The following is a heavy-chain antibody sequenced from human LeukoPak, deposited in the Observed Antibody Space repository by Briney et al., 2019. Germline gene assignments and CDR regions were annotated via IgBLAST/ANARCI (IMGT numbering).Heavy chain of an antibody. D-gene: IGHD3-10*01. V-gene: IGHV3-9*01. CDR2: ISWNSGSI. J-gene: IGHJ4*02. Sequence: GGSLRLSRGPCIHLHQVCYLQGATHAPGKGLEWVSGISWNSGSIGYADSVKGRFTISRDNAKNSLYLQMSSLRAEDTALYYCAEEEDARASRDRGVDFWGQGTLVTVSS. CDR1: IHLHQVC. CDR3: AEEEDARASRDRGVDF.